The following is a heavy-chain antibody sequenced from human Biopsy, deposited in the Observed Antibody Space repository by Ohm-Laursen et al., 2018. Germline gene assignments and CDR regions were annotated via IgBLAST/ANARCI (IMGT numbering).Heavy chain of an antibody. CDR1: GYTFTSYD. D-gene: IGHD2/OR15-2a*01. CDR2: LNPVSGNS. V-gene: IGHV1-8*01. J-gene: IGHJ5*02. CDR3: GRAVRNQLLTDP. Sequence: PSVNPSCQVSGYTFTSYDITWVRQASGHGPEWIGWLNPVSGNSNFGQKFRGRVTVTSDTSISTAYMELSGLASDDTASYYCGRAVRNQLLTDPWGQGTLVTVTS.